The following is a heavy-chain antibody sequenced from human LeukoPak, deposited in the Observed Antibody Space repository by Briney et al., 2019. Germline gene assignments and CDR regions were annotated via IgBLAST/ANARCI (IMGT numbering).Heavy chain of an antibody. CDR3: ARSNSGSWWFGFDY. CDR2: ISGSGGST. J-gene: IGHJ4*02. V-gene: IGHV3-23*01. CDR1: GFTFSSYA. Sequence: PGGSLRLSCAASGFTFSSYAMSWVRQAPGKGLEWVSAISGSGGSTYYADSVKGRFTISRDNSKNTLYLQMNSLRAEDTAVYYCARSNSGSWWFGFDYWGQGTLVTVSS. D-gene: IGHD1-26*01.